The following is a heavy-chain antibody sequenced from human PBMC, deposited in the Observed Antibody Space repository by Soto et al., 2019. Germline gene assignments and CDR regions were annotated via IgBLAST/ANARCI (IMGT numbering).Heavy chain of an antibody. CDR3: ASGMVRGVHPYYFDY. V-gene: IGHV4-59*01. Sequence: QVQLQESGPGLVKPSETLSLTCTVSGGSISSYYWSWIRQPPGKGLEWIGHIYYSGSTNYNPSLKRRVTISVETSKNQFSLKLSSVTAAAPAVYYCASGMVRGVHPYYFDYWGQGTLVTVSS. D-gene: IGHD3-10*01. CDR2: IYYSGST. CDR1: GGSISSYY. J-gene: IGHJ4*02.